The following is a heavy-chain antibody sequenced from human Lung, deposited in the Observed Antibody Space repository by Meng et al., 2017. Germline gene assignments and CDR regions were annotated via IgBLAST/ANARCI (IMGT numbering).Heavy chain of an antibody. CDR1: GYSFTNYG. Sequence: QVHLVQSGPEVRKPGASVKVSCQASGYSFTNYGINWVRQAPGKGLEWMGWTSTYNSNRNYAQSLQGRVTMTTDTSTTTAYMELRSLTFDDTAVYYCARGRHYSSTTCYLSDSWGQGTLVTVSS. J-gene: IGHJ4*02. V-gene: IGHV1-18*01. CDR3: ARGRHYSSTTCYLSDS. CDR2: TSTYNSNR. D-gene: IGHD2-2*01.